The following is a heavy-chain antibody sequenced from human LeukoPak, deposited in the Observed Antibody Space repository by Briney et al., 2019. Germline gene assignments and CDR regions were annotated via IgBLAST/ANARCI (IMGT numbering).Heavy chain of an antibody. V-gene: IGHV4-38-2*02. CDR1: GYSISSGCY. CDR2: VYHSGSS. Sequence: SSETLSLTCTVSGYSISSGCYWVWIRQPPGKGLEWIGGVYHSGSSYYNPSLKSRVSMSVDTSKNQFSLNLSSVAAADTAVYYCARGPIAAAVPYYFDFWGQGTLVTVSS. D-gene: IGHD6-13*01. J-gene: IGHJ4*02. CDR3: ARGPIAAAVPYYFDF.